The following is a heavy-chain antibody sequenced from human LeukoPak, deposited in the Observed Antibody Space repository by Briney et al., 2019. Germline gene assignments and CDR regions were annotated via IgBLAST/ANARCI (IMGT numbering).Heavy chain of an antibody. V-gene: IGHV3-30*02. D-gene: IGHD6-6*01. J-gene: IGHJ4*02. CDR1: GFTFSSYG. Sequence: GGSLRLSCAASGFTFSSYGMHWVRQAPGKGREWVAVIWYGGSNKYYADSVKGRFTISRDNSKNTLYLQMNSLRAEDTAVYYCAKEEVEYSSSSLFDYWGQGTLVTVSS. CDR3: AKEEVEYSSSSLFDY. CDR2: IWYGGSNK.